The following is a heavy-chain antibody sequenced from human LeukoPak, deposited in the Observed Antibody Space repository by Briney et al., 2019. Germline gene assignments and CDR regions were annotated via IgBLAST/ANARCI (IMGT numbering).Heavy chain of an antibody. D-gene: IGHD2-2*01. Sequence: KPSETLSLTCAVYGGSFSGYYWSWIRQPPGKGLEWIGEINHSGNTNYNPSLKSRVTISVDTSKNQFSLKLSSVTAADTAVYYCARGPAGFDYWGQGTLVTVSS. V-gene: IGHV4-34*01. J-gene: IGHJ4*02. CDR1: GGSFSGYY. CDR2: INHSGNT. CDR3: ARGPAGFDY.